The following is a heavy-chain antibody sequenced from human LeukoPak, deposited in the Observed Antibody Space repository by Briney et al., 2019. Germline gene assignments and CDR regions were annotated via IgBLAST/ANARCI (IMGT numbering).Heavy chain of an antibody. CDR2: RTGDVAST. D-gene: IGHD1-26*01. Sequence: GGSLRLSCAVSGFTVSNYWIHWVRQAPGEGLVWVSRRTGDVASTIYADSVKGRFTTSRDDSKNTVYLQMNYPRADDSGIYYCAREYWEIWTWGRGTLVTVSS. CDR1: GFTVSNYW. J-gene: IGHJ5*02. CDR3: AREYWEIWT. V-gene: IGHV3-74*01.